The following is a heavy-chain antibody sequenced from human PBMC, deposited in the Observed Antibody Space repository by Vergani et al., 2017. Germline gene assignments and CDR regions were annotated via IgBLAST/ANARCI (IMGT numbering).Heavy chain of an antibody. V-gene: IGHV3-7*01. CDR1: GFTFSSYW. D-gene: IGHD3-3*01. CDR3: ARDREGSGYYYMDV. J-gene: IGHJ6*03. Sequence: EVQLVESGGGLVQPGGSLRLSCVASGFTFSSYWMSWVRQAPGKGLEWVANIKQDGSEKYYVDSVKGRFTISRDNAKNSLYLQMNSLRAEDTAVYYCARDREGSGYYYMDVWGTGTTVTVS. CDR2: IKQDGSEK.